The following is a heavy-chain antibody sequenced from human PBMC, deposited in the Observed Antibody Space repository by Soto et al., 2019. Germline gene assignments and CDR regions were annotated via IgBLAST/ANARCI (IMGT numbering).Heavy chain of an antibody. D-gene: IGHD1-7*01. V-gene: IGHV1-69*06. CDR2: IIPISGAA. J-gene: IGHJ4*02. CDR3: ARDMTRTVVPYFDF. Sequence: APVKGSCQGSGGPLSKYVFNWGRPAPGQGLEWMGRIIPISGAANYAQKFQGRVTITADKSTSTSYMELSSLRSEDTAVYYCARDMTRTVVPYFDFWGQGTLVTVSS. CDR1: GGPLSKYV.